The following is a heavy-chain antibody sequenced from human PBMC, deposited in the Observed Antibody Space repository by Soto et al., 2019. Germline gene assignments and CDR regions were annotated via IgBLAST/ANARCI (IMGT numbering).Heavy chain of an antibody. D-gene: IGHD3-10*01. Sequence: GGSLRLSCAASGFTFSSYGMHWVRQAPGKGLEWVAVISYDGSNKYYADSVKGRFTISRDNSKNTLYLQMNSLRAEDTAVYYCAKVRYGSGSYYNFYYGMDVWGQGTTVTVSS. CDR3: AKVRYGSGSYYNFYYGMDV. CDR2: ISYDGSNK. V-gene: IGHV3-30*18. CDR1: GFTFSSYG. J-gene: IGHJ6*02.